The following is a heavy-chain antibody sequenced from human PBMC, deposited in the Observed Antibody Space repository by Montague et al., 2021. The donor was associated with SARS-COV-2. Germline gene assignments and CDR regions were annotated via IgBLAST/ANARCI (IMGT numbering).Heavy chain of an antibody. Sequence: SETLSLTCTVSGDSTSCSNCYWGWIRLLPGKGLDWIGTIYNSGTTYYNPSLKSRLTISIDTSKNQFSLKLSSVTAADTAVYYCARHRNYGDHSLDNWFHPWGQGTLVTVSS. D-gene: IGHD4-17*01. V-gene: IGHV4-39*01. CDR2: IYNSGTT. J-gene: IGHJ5*02. CDR3: ARHRNYGDHSLDNWFHP. CDR1: GDSTSCSNCY.